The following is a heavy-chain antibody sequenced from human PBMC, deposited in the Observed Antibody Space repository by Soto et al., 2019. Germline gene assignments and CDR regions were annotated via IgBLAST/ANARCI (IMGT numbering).Heavy chain of an antibody. CDR3: AKVRYSSPMGYYYGMDV. CDR2: IIPIFGTA. CDR1: RVAFSKFI. J-gene: IGHJ6*02. D-gene: IGHD6-19*01. Sequence: SVKVSCKASRVAFSKFIVTWVRQAPGLGLEWVGGIIPIFGTANYAQKFQGRVTISADESTSTSYMEVHNLRSEDTAVYYCAKVRYSSPMGYYYGMDVWGQGTTVTVFS. V-gene: IGHV1-69*13.